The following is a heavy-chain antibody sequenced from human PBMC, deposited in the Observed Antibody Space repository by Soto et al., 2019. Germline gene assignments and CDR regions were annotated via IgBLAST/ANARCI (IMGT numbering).Heavy chain of an antibody. CDR1: GGSISSYY. CDR2: IYYSGST. V-gene: IGHV4-59*08. CDR3: ARHETSVGYSY. D-gene: IGHD6-13*01. J-gene: IGHJ4*02. Sequence: PSETLSLTCTVSGGSISSYYWSWIRQPPGKGLEWIGYIYYSGSTNYNPSLKSRVTISVDTSKNQFSLKLSSVTAADTAVYYCARHETSVGYSYWGQGTLVTVS.